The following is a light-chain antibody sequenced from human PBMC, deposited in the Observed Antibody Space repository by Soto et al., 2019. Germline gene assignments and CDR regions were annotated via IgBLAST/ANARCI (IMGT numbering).Light chain of an antibody. CDR3: QHYNSYSEA. CDR2: KAS. V-gene: IGKV1-5*03. J-gene: IGKJ1*01. Sequence: DIQMTQCPSTLSGSVGDRFSITCRASQTISSWLAWYQQKPGKAPKLLIYKASTLKSGVPSRFSGSGSGTEFTLTISSLQPDDFATYYCQHYNSYSEAFGQGTKVDI. CDR1: QTISSW.